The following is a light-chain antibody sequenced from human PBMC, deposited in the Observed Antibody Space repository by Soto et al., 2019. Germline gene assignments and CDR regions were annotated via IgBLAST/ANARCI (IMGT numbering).Light chain of an antibody. CDR1: CSDVGGYNY. V-gene: IGLV2-11*01. J-gene: IGLJ2*01. CDR2: DVS. Sequence: QSALTQSRSVSGAPGQSVTISCTGTCSDVGGYNYVSWYQQHPGKAPKLMIYDVSQRPSGVPDRFSGSKYGNTASLTISGLQAEDEAYYYCYSYAGPYTFIFGGGTKLTVL. CDR3: YSYAGPYTFI.